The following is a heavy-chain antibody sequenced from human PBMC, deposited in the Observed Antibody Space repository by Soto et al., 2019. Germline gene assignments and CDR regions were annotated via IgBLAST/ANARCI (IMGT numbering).Heavy chain of an antibody. CDR1: GYSFTSYW. D-gene: IGHD1-26*01. V-gene: IGHV5-51*01. J-gene: IGHJ6*02. CDR2: IYPGDSDT. Sequence: PGESLKISCKGSGYSFTSYWIGWVRQMPGKGLEWMGIIYPGDSDTRYSPSFQGQVTISADKSISTAYLQWSSLKASDTAMYYCARRVVGAPKTSQLRPTFSGGMDVWGQGTTVTVSS. CDR3: ARRVVGAPKTSQLRPTFSGGMDV.